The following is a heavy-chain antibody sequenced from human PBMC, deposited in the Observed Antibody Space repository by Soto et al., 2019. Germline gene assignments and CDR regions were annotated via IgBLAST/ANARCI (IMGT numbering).Heavy chain of an antibody. V-gene: IGHV1-18*01. Sequence: QVQLVQSGAEVKKPGASVKVSCKASGYTFTSYGISWVRQAPGQGLEWMGWISAYNGNTNYAQKFQGRVTITADESTSTAYMELSSLRSEDTAVYYCARDRTPIMVATTSYYYYGMDVWGQGTTFTVSS. D-gene: IGHD5-12*01. CDR2: ISAYNGNT. CDR3: ARDRTPIMVATTSYYYYGMDV. CDR1: GYTFTSYG. J-gene: IGHJ6*02.